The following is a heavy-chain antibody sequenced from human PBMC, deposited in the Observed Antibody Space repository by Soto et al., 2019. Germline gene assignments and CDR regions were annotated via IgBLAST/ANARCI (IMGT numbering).Heavy chain of an antibody. J-gene: IGHJ4*02. D-gene: IGHD6-19*01. V-gene: IGHV1-18*01. Sequence: QVQLVQSGAEVKKPGASVKVSCKASGYTFTSYGISWVRQAPGQGLEWMGWISAYNGNTNYAQKLQGRVTMTTDTSTRTAYMERGSLRSDDTAVYYWARDRGGSGKPNSSGWYGGDYWGQGTLVTVSS. CDR3: ARDRGGSGKPNSSGWYGGDY. CDR2: ISAYNGNT. CDR1: GYTFTSYG.